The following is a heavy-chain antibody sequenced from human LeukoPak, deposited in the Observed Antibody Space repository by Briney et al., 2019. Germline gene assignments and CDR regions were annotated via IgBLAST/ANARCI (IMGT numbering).Heavy chain of an antibody. J-gene: IGHJ4*02. CDR3: AKNSGYSWQYFFDY. V-gene: IGHV3-23*01. Sequence: GGSLRLSCAASGFTFSSYAMSWVRQAPGKGLEWVSAISGGGGPTYYADSVKGRFTISRDNSKNTLYLQMNSLRAEDAAVYFCAKNSGYSWQYFFDYWGQGTLVTVSS. CDR2: ISGGGGPT. D-gene: IGHD6-25*01. CDR1: GFTFSSYA.